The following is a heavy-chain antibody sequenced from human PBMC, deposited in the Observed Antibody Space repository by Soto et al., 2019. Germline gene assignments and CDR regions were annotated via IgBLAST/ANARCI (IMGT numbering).Heavy chain of an antibody. J-gene: IGHJ5*02. CDR2: IIPIFGTA. Sequence: QVQLVQSGAEVQKPGSSVKVSCKASGGTFSSYAISWVRQAPGQGLEWMGGIIPIFGTANYAQKFQGRVTITADKSTSTAYMELSSLRSEDTAVHYCARDTPLVGATVTNWFDPWGQGTLVTVSS. D-gene: IGHD4-17*01. V-gene: IGHV1-69*06. CDR3: ARDTPLVGATVTNWFDP. CDR1: GGTFSSYA.